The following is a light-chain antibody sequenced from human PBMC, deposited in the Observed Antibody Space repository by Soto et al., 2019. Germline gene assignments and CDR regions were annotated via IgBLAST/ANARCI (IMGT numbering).Light chain of an antibody. V-gene: IGLV4-60*02. J-gene: IGLJ1*01. CDR1: SGHSSYI. Sequence: QLVLTQSSSASASLGSSIKLTCTLSSGHSSYIIAWHQQQPGKAPRYLMKLEGSGSYNKGSGVPDRFSGSSSGADRYLTISNLHFEEEANYYCETWDSNTRVFGTGTKLTVL. CDR2: LEGSGSY. CDR3: ETWDSNTRV.